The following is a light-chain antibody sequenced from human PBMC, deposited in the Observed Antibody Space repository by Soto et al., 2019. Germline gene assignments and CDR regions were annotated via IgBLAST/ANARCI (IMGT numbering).Light chain of an antibody. Sequence: EIVLTQSPATLSLSPGERATLSCRASQSVSSYLAWYQQKPGQAPRLLIYDASNRATGIPARFSGSGSGTDFTLTISSLEPEYFAVYYCQQRSNWSFGQGTRLEIK. V-gene: IGKV3-11*01. CDR1: QSVSSY. CDR3: QQRSNWS. J-gene: IGKJ5*01. CDR2: DAS.